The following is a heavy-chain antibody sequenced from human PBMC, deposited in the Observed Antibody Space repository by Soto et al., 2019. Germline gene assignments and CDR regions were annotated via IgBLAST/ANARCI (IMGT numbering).Heavy chain of an antibody. D-gene: IGHD2-2*01. CDR2: IKQDGSEK. CDR3: ARARPEPAATGGAFDI. Sequence: PGGSLRLSCAASGFTFSSYWMSWVRQAPGKGLEWVANIKQDGSEKYYVDSVKGRFTISRDNAKNSLYLQMNSLRAEDMAVYYCARARPEPAATGGAFDIWGQGTMVTVSS. CDR1: GFTFSSYW. V-gene: IGHV3-7*01. J-gene: IGHJ3*02.